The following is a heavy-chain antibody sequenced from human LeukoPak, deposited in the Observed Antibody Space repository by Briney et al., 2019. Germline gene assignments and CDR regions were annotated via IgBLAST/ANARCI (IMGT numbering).Heavy chain of an antibody. J-gene: IGHJ4*02. V-gene: IGHV4-39*07. CDR3: ARDSGFGYYGSGRYYEEGVFDY. Sequence: SETLSLTCTVAGGSISSSSYYWGCIRQPPGKGLECIGSIYYSGSTYYNPSLKSRVTISVDTSKHQFSLKLSSVTAADTAVYYCARDSGFGYYGSGRYYEEGVFDYWAQGTLVTVSS. D-gene: IGHD3-10*01. CDR1: GGSISSSSYY. CDR2: IYYSGST.